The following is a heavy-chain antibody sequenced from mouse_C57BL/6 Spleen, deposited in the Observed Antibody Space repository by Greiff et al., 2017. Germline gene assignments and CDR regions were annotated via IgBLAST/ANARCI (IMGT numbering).Heavy chain of an antibody. V-gene: IGHV1-26*01. CDR2: INPNNGGT. Sequence: EVQLQQSGPELVKPGASVKISCKASGYTFTDYYMNWVKQSHGKGLEWIGDINPNNGGTSYNQKFKGKATLTVDKSSSTAYMELRSLTSEDSAVYYCARGGYDQAWFAYWGQGTLVTVSA. CDR3: ARGGYDQAWFAY. CDR1: GYTFTDYY. D-gene: IGHD2-3*01. J-gene: IGHJ3*01.